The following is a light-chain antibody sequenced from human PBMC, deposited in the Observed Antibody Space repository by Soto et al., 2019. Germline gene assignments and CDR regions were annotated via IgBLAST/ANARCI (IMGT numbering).Light chain of an antibody. V-gene: IGKV3-11*01. Sequence: EIVLTQSPATLSLSPGDRATVSGRLSPSVTNYLAWYQQKPAQPPRLLIYGAFNRAAAIPARCSGSGSGTDFTLPKSSLEAEDSAVYYCQERNLWPPVTFGQGTRLEIK. CDR1: PSVTNY. J-gene: IGKJ5*01. CDR3: QERNLWPPVT. CDR2: GAF.